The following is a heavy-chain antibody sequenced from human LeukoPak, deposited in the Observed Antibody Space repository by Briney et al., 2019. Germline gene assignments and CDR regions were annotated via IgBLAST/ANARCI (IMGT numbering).Heavy chain of an antibody. J-gene: IGHJ4*02. CDR3: ATVLHYTSCYRD. D-gene: IGHD2-2*01. CDR1: GYTLTELS. Sequence: ASVKVSRKVSGYTLTELSMHWVRQAPGKGLEWMGGFDPEDGETIYAQKFQGRVTMTEDTSTDTAYMELSSLRSEDTAVYYCATVLHYTSCYRDWGQGTLVTVSS. V-gene: IGHV1-24*01. CDR2: FDPEDGET.